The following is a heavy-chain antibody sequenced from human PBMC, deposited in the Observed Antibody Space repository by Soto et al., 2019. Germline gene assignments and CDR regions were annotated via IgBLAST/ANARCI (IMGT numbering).Heavy chain of an antibody. D-gene: IGHD1-1*01. CDR1: GASISGFY. CDR2: IYATGTT. CDR3: VRDGTKTLREWFDP. J-gene: IGHJ5*02. Sequence: PSETLSLTCTVSGASISGFYWGWIRKSAGKGLEWIGRIYATGTTDYNPSLKSRVMMSVDTSKKQFSLKLRSVTAADTAVYYCVRDGTKTLREWFDPWGQGISVTVSS. V-gene: IGHV4-4*07.